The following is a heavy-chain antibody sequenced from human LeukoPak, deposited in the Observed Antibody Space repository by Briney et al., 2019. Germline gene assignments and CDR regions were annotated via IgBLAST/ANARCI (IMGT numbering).Heavy chain of an antibody. CDR1: GGSISSYY. V-gene: IGHV4-4*07. D-gene: IGHD2-21*01. CDR3: ASVMVIGYDACDI. J-gene: IGHJ3*02. Sequence: NPSETLSLTCTVSGGSISSYYWSWIRQPAGKGLEWIGRIYTSGSTNYNPSLKSRVTMSVDTSKNQFSLKLISATAADTAVYYCASVMVIGYDACDICGQGTMVTVSS. CDR2: IYTSGST.